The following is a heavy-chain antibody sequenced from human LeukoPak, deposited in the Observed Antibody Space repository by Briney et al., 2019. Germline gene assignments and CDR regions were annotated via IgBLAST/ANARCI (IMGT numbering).Heavy chain of an antibody. CDR1: GFIFSNYN. CDR3: AREEEWYASGTYYKGFDS. V-gene: IGHV3-21*01. Sequence: PGGSLRLSCAASGFIFSNYNMNWVRQAPGKGLEWVSCISTRSTYIYYADSVKGRFTISRDNAKNSLYLQMNSLRTDDTAVYYCAREEEWYASGTYYKGFDSWGQGTLVTVSS. J-gene: IGHJ4*02. CDR2: ISTRSTYI. D-gene: IGHD3-10*01.